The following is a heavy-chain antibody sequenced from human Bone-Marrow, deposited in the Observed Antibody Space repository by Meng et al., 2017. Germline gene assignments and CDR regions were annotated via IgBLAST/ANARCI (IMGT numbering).Heavy chain of an antibody. CDR3: ARIEKHYIWGSYHHAFDM. Sequence: GGSLRLSCAASGFTFSSYSMNWVRQAPGKGLGWVSGPYSDISVAYAESVKGRFTISRDNSKNMLYLQMNALRPEDTAMYFCARIEKHYIWGSYHHAFDMWGLGTMVTVSS. J-gene: IGHJ3*02. D-gene: IGHD3-16*02. CDR1: GFTFSSYS. CDR2: PYSDISVA. V-gene: IGHV3-66*02.